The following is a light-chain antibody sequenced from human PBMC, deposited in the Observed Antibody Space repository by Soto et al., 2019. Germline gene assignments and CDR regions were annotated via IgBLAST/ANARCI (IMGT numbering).Light chain of an antibody. CDR1: SSDVGGYNY. CDR3: SSYTSSSTPV. Sequence: QSAPTQPASVSGSPGQSITISCTGTSSDVGGYNYVSWYQQNPGKAPKLMIYEVSNRPSGVSNRFSGSKSGNTASLTISGLQAEDEGDYYCSSYTSSSTPVFGGGTQLTVL. CDR2: EVS. V-gene: IGLV2-14*01. J-gene: IGLJ3*02.